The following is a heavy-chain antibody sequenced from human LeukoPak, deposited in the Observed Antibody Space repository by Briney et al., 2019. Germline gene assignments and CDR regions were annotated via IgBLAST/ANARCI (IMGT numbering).Heavy chain of an antibody. CDR2: ISGSGGST. D-gene: IGHD6-13*01. V-gene: IGHV3-23*01. Sequence: GGSLRLSCAASGFTFSSYAMSWVRQAPGKGLEWVSAISGSGGSTYYADSVKGRYTISRDNSKNTLYLQMNSLRAEDTAVYYCAKDHQGMTYFDYWGQGTLVTVSS. CDR3: AKDHQGMTYFDY. J-gene: IGHJ4*02. CDR1: GFTFSSYA.